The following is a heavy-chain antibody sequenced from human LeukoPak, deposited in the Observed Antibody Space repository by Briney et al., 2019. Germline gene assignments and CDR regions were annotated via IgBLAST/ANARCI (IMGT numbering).Heavy chain of an antibody. CDR2: IHTSGST. V-gene: IGHV4-4*07. J-gene: IGHJ4*02. Sequence: SETLSLTCTVSSGSINNYHWSWLRQPAGKGLEWIGQIHTSGSTNYNPPLTSRVTMSIDTPENQFSLTIRSVTAADTAVYYCATRDISSGWSFDYWGQGTLVTVSS. CDR3: ATRDISSGWSFDY. D-gene: IGHD6-19*01. CDR1: SGSINNYH.